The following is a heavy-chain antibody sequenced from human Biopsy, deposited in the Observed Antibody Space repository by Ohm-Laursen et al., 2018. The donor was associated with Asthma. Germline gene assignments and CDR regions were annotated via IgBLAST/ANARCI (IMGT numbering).Heavy chain of an antibody. CDR2: ISYTGNP. D-gene: IGHD7-27*01. CDR3: ARHWNWGSFFDY. CDR1: GGSMSSSSYS. V-gene: IGHV4-39*01. Sequence: SQTLSLTCTVSGGSMSSSSYSWGWIRQPPGKGLEWIGSISYTGNPHTPSLRNRVTLSVDTSKNNFSRKLTAVTAADTAVFCCARHWNWGSFFDYWGQGMLVTVSS. J-gene: IGHJ4*02.